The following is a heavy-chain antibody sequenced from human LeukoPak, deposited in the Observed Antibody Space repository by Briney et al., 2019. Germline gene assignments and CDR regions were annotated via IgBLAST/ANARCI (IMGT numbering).Heavy chain of an antibody. V-gene: IGHV3-30*02. CDR1: GFTFSSYG. CDR2: IPYDGSNK. Sequence: GGSLRLSCAASGFTFSSYGMHWVRQTPGKGLEWVAFIPYDGSNKYYADSVKGRFTISRDNSKNTLYLQMNSLRAEDTAVYYCAKDGRWLQGLDWGQGTLVTVSS. CDR3: AKDGRWLQGLD. D-gene: IGHD5-24*01. J-gene: IGHJ4*02.